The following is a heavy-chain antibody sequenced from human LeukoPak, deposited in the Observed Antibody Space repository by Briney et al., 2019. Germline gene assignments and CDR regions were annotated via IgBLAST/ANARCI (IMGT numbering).Heavy chain of an antibody. CDR2: ISAYNGNT. J-gene: IGHJ4*02. D-gene: IGHD4/OR15-4a*01. V-gene: IGHV1-18*01. CDR1: GYTFTSYG. CDR3: ARDPWGTMVPTPGPFDY. Sequence: ASVKVSCKASGYTFTSYGISWVRQDPGQGLEWMGWISAYNGNTNYAQKLQGRVTMTTDTSTSTAYMELRSLRSDDTAVYYCARDPWGTMVPTPGPFDYWGQGILVTVSS.